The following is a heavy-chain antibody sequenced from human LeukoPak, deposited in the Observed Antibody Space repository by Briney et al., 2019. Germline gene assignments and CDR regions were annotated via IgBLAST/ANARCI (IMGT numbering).Heavy chain of an antibody. V-gene: IGHV3-7*01. CDR1: GFTFSSYW. J-gene: IGHJ6*03. CDR2: IKQDGSEK. D-gene: IGHD2-2*01. Sequence: GGSLRLSCAASGFTFSSYWMSWARQAPGKGLEWVANIKQDGSEKYYVDSVKGRFTISRDNAKNSLYLQMNSLRAEDTAVYYCARHSKDGRHQLPTMYYYFYYMDVWGKGTTVTISS. CDR3: ARHSKDGRHQLPTMYYYFYYMDV.